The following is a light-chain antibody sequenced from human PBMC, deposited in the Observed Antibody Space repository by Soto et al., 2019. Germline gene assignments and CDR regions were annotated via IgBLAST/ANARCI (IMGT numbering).Light chain of an antibody. J-gene: IGKJ4*01. Sequence: EIVVTHSPCTLSLSPVERVTLSCRASQSISNNHLAWYQQKPGQAPRLLIHGTSNRATGIPDRFSGSGSGTDFTLTFSRLEPEDFAVYYCEYYGTSITFGGGTKVDIK. CDR2: GTS. V-gene: IGKV3-20*01. CDR3: EYYGTSIT. CDR1: QSISNNH.